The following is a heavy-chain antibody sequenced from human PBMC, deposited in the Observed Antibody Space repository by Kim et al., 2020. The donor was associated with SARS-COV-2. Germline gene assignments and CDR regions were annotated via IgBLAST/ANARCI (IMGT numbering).Heavy chain of an antibody. V-gene: IGHV3-74*01. D-gene: IGHD1-26*01. Sequence: ADSVKSRFTISRDNAKNTLYLQMNSLRAEDTAVYYCARGGDSGSYKLFDYWGQGTLVTVSS. CDR3: ARGGDSGSYKLFDY. J-gene: IGHJ4*02.